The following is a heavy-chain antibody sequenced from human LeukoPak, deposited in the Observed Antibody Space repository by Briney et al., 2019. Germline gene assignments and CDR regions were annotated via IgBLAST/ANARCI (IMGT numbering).Heavy chain of an antibody. CDR2: ISYDGSNN. D-gene: IGHD2-15*01. CDR1: GFTFSSYA. CDR3: ARDFTAFLFVYSV. V-gene: IGHV3-30*04. Sequence: QPGGSLRLSCAASGFTFSSYAMHWVRQAPGKGLEWVAVISYDGSNNYYADSVKGRFTISRDNSKNTLYLQMDSLRAEDTAVYYCARDFTAFLFVYSVWGQGTLVTVSS. J-gene: IGHJ4*02.